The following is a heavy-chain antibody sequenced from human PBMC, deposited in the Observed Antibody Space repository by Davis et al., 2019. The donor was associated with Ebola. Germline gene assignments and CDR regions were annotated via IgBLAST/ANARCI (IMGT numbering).Heavy chain of an antibody. CDR3: AKARSATVTRGY. CDR1: GFTFSSYD. Sequence: GESLKISCAASGFTFSSYDMHWVRQATGKGLEWVSAIGTAGDTYYPGSVKGRFTISRENAKNSLYLQMNSLRAEDTAVYYCAKARSATVTRGYWGQGTLVTVSS. V-gene: IGHV3-13*01. CDR2: IGTAGDT. D-gene: IGHD4-17*01. J-gene: IGHJ4*02.